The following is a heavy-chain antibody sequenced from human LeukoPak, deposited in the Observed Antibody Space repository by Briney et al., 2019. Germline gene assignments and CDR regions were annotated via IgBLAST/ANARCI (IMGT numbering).Heavy chain of an antibody. Sequence: GASVKVSCKASGYMFLRNYIHWVRQAPGQGLEWMGWINPNSGATKYAEKFQGRVTLTRDTSVTTVYMDLSRLKTDDTALYYCARRRIEGSNWFDPWGQGTRVTVSA. CDR1: GYMFLRNY. V-gene: IGHV1-2*02. CDR3: ARRRIEGSNWFDP. CDR2: INPNSGAT. D-gene: IGHD2-21*01. J-gene: IGHJ5*02.